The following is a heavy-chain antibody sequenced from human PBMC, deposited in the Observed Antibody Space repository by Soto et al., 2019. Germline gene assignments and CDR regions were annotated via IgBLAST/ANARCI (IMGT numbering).Heavy chain of an antibody. V-gene: IGHV3-33*01. CDR2: IWPAGSNK. CDR3: KRAAIKGELLDY. CDR1: GFTFNNYG. J-gene: IGHJ4*01. Sequence: QVPLVESGGGVVQPGRSLRLSCAASGFTFNNYGMHWVRQAPGKWLVWVALIWPAGSNKGDADYVKGRFTISRDHSKISVNRQRNSLRVEDKAVYYGKRAAIKGELLDYWGHVTQVTVAS. D-gene: IGHD1-26*01.